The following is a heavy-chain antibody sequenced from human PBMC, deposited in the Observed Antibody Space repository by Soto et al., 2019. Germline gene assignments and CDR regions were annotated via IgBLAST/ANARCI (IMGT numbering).Heavy chain of an antibody. V-gene: IGHV3-33*01. CDR2: VWSNGNLK. CDR3: ARIQLDTIMALHY. Sequence: QVQLVESGGGVVQPGGSLRLSCAASGFTFDAYGFHWVRQAPGKGLEWVAVVWSNGNLKYYADSVKGRFTISRDSSKSALNLQMNSLRADDTAVYYCARIQLDTIMALHYWGQGTLVTVSS. CDR1: GFTFDAYG. D-gene: IGHD1-1*01. J-gene: IGHJ4*02.